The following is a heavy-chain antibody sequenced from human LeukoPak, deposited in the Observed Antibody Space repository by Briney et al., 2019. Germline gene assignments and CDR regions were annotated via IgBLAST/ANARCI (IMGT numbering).Heavy chain of an antibody. CDR2: ISGSGGST. J-gene: IGHJ4*02. V-gene: IGHV3-23*01. Sequence: GGSLRLSCAASGFTFSSYAMSWVRQAPGKGLEWVSAISGSGGSTYYADSVKGRFTISRDNSKNTLYLQMNSLRAEDTAGYYCVRDNPRQQGFAYWGQGTLVTVSS. CDR3: VRDNPRQQGFAY. D-gene: IGHD6-13*01. CDR1: GFTFSSYA.